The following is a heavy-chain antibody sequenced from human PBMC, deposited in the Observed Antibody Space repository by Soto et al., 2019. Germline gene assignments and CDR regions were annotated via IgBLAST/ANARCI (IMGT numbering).Heavy chain of an antibody. CDR1: GGSFSGYY. CDR2: INHSGST. V-gene: IGHV4-34*01. Sequence: SETLSLTCAVYGGSFSGYYWSWIRQPPGKGLEWIGEINHSGSTNYNPSLKSRVTISVDTSKNQFSLKLSSVTAADTVVYYWARLTMVRGVIIDRKRGYGMDVWGQGTTVTVSS. CDR3: ARLTMVRGVIIDRKRGYGMDV. D-gene: IGHD3-10*01. J-gene: IGHJ6*02.